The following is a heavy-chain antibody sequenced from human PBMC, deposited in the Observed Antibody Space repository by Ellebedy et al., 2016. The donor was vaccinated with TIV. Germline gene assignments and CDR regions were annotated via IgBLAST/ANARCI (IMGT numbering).Heavy chain of an antibody. CDR1: GYTFTGYY. Sequence: ASVKVSCKASGYTFTGYYMHWVRQAPGQGLERMGWINPNSGGTNYAQKFQGRVTMTRDTSISTACMELSRLRSDDTAVYYCARDNSGYEGTAFDIWGQGTMVTVSS. J-gene: IGHJ3*02. D-gene: IGHD5-12*01. CDR2: INPNSGGT. V-gene: IGHV1-2*02. CDR3: ARDNSGYEGTAFDI.